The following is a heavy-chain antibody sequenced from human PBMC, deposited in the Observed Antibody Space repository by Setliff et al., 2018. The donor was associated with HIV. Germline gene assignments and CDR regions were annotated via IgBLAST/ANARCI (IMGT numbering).Heavy chain of an antibody. D-gene: IGHD1-26*01. Sequence: GSLRLSCAASGFTFSSYSMNWVRQAPGKGLEWVSSISNSNSYIYYGDSVKGRFTLSRDNAKNSLYLQMNSLRAEDTAVYYCARVSGATRDYYYYYMDVWGKGTTVTVSS. CDR2: ISNSNSYI. V-gene: IGHV3-21*01. J-gene: IGHJ6*03. CDR1: GFTFSSYS. CDR3: ARVSGATRDYYYYYMDV.